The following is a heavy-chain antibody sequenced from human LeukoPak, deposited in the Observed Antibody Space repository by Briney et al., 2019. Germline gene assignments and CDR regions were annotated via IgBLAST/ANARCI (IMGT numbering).Heavy chain of an antibody. Sequence: ASVKVSCKASGYTFTSYAMNWVRQAPGQGLEWMGWINTNTGNPTYAQGFTGRFVFSLDTSVSTAYLQISSLKAEDTAVYYYARKTSKLPRYYYGMDVWGQGTTVTVSS. CDR1: GYTFTSYA. CDR3: ARKTSKLPRYYYGMDV. V-gene: IGHV7-4-1*02. CDR2: INTNTGNP. J-gene: IGHJ6*02. D-gene: IGHD1/OR15-1a*01.